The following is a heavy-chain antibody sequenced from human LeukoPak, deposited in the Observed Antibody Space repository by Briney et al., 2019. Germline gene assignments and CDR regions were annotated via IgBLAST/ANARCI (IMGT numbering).Heavy chain of an antibody. CDR3: VRRPTVFLGDTGNI. J-gene: IGHJ3*02. CDR1: GFTFSSYW. CDR2: IDRDGSRI. D-gene: IGHD2-8*02. Sequence: PGGSLRLSCAVSGFTFSSYWMHWVRQAPGKGLVWVSRIDRDGSRINYADSVKGRFTISRDNGKNTLFPQMNSLRAEDAAVYYCVRRPTVFLGDTGNIWGHGTMVTVSS. V-gene: IGHV3-74*01.